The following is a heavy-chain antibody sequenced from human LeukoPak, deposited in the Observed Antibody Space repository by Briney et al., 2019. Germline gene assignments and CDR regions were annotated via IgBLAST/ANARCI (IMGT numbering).Heavy chain of an antibody. CDR3: ARETGTSDYYYYGMDV. CDR2: INPNSGNT. CDR1: RYTFTGYY. Sequence: ASVKVSCKASRYTFTGYYMHWVRQAPGHGLEGMGWINPNSGNTNYAQIFQGSVTMTRDTSTSTAYMELTRLRSDDTAAYYCARETGTSDYYYYGMDVWGQGTTVTVSS. J-gene: IGHJ6*02. V-gene: IGHV1-2*02.